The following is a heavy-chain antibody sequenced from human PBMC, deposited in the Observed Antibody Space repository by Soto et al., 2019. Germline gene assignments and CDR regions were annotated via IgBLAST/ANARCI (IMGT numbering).Heavy chain of an antibody. J-gene: IGHJ4*02. CDR2: IYYSGST. D-gene: IGHD3-22*01. CDR3: ASHTPYYDTYFDY. CDR1: GGSISSYY. V-gene: IGHV4-59*01. Sequence: QVQLQESGPGLVKPSETLSLTCTVSGGSISSYYWSWIRQPPGKGLEWIGYIYYSGSTNFNPSLKSRVTISVDTSKNQFSLKLSSVTAADTAVYYCASHTPYYDTYFDYWGQGTLVTVSS.